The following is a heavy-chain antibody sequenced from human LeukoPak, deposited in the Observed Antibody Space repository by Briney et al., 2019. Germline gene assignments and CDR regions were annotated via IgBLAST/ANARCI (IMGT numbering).Heavy chain of an antibody. Sequence: PGGSLRLSCAASGFTFSSYAMSWVRQAPGKGLEWVSAISGSGGSTYYADSVKGRFTISRDNAKNSLYLQMNSQRAEDTAVYYCASKSSWYNYWGQGTLVTVSS. CDR3: ASKSSWYNY. J-gene: IGHJ4*02. V-gene: IGHV3-23*01. D-gene: IGHD6-13*01. CDR1: GFTFSSYA. CDR2: ISGSGGST.